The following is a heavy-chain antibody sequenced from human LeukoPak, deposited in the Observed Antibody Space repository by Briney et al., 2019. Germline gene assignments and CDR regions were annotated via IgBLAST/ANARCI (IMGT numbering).Heavy chain of an antibody. CDR2: ISGGADST. D-gene: IGHD2-15*01. V-gene: IGHV3-23*01. J-gene: IGHJ4*02. CDR3: AKVLGYCSGGSCYWTFDY. CDR1: GFTFSSYA. Sequence: GGSLRLSCAASGFTFSSYAMNWVRQAPGKGLEWVSAISGGADSTYYADSVKGRFTISRDNSKNTLYLQMNSLRAEDTAVYYCAKVLGYCSGGSCYWTFDYWGQGTLATVSS.